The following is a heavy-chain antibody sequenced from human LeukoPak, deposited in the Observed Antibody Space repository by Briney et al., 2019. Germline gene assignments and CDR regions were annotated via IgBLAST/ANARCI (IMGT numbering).Heavy chain of an antibody. CDR1: GGTFSSYA. Sequence: ASVKVSCKASGGTFSSYAISWVRQAPGQGLEWMGGIIPIFGTANYAQKFQGRVTITADESTSTAYMELSSLRSEDTAVYYCARDFGAVAGTLDYWGQGTLVTVSS. V-gene: IGHV1-69*13. CDR2: IIPIFGTA. D-gene: IGHD6-19*01. CDR3: ARDFGAVAGTLDY. J-gene: IGHJ4*02.